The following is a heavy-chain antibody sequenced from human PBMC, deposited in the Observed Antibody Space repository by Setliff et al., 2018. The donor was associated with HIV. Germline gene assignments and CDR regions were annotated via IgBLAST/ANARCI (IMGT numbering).Heavy chain of an antibody. CDR3: AKDLSTKWYWGMDV. D-gene: IGHD2-8*02. CDR1: GFTFTNYG. Sequence: SCAASGFTFTNYGMHWVRQAPGKGLEWVAAIWYDGNDKHYADSVNGRFTISRDNSKNTLYLQVKGLRAEDTAVYYCAKDLSTKWYWGMDVWGQGTTVTVSS. V-gene: IGHV3-33*06. J-gene: IGHJ6*02. CDR2: IWYDGNDK.